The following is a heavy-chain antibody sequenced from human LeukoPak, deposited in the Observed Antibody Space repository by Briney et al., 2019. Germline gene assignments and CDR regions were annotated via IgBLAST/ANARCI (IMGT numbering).Heavy chain of an antibody. CDR2: IYYSGST. J-gene: IGHJ1*01. CDR1: GGSISSYY. CDR3: ARDLHFQH. V-gene: IGHV4-59*01. Sequence: KSSETLSLTRTVSGGSISSYYWSWIRQPPGKGLEWIGYIYYSGSTNYNPSLKSRVTISVDTSKNQFSLKLSSVTAADTAVYYCARDLHFQHWGQGTLVTVSS.